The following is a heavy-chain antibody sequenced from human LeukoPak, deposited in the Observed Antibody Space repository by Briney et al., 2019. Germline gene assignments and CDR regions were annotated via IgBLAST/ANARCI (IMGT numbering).Heavy chain of an antibody. CDR1: GGSISSSSYY. J-gene: IGHJ4*02. D-gene: IGHD6-19*01. CDR2: IYYSGST. V-gene: IGHV4-39*01. CDR3: ARAAGYSSGWYDY. Sequence: PSETLSLTCTVSGGSISSSSYYWGWIRQPPGKGLEWIGSIYYSGSTYYNPSLKSRVTISVDTSKSQFSLKLSSVTAADTAVYYCARAAGYSSGWYDYWGQGTLVTVSS.